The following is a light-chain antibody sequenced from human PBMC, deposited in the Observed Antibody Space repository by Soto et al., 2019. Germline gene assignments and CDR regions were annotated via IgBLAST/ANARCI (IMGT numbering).Light chain of an antibody. Sequence: ETVLTQSPATLSLSPWERATLSCGASESVSNSLAWYQHKPGQAPRLLIYNASNRATGIPARFSGSGSGTDFTLTISSLEPEDFAVYFCQHRAGWPPALTFGGGTKVDIK. V-gene: IGKV3-11*01. CDR2: NAS. CDR1: ESVSNS. J-gene: IGKJ4*01. CDR3: QHRAGWPPALT.